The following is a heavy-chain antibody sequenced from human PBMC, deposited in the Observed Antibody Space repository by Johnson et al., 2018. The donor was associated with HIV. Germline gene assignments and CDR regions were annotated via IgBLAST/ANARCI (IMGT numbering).Heavy chain of an antibody. CDR3: ARKSVINFDAIDV. D-gene: IGHD4-23*01. Sequence: AASGFTFDDYAMHWVRQAPGKGLEWVSGLSWNNGSIGYAVSVKGRFTISRDNAKNSLYLQMNILRAEDTAVYFCARKSVINFDAIDVWGRGTLVTVSS. J-gene: IGHJ3*01. CDR1: GFTFDDYA. CDR2: LSWNNGSI. V-gene: IGHV3-9*01.